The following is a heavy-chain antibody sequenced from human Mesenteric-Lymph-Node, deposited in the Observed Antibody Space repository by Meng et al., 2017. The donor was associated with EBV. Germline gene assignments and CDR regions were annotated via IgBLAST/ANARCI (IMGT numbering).Heavy chain of an antibody. CDR1: GASFSDYY. J-gene: IGHJ5*02. CDR3: ATLGSFASSIDP. V-gene: IGHV4-34*02. Sequence: HVKRKQGGAGMFKSTDSLSVRCAVYGASFSDYYWTWIRQPPGKGLEWIGEVNHGGATIYNPSLESRVTISIDTSKNQFSLKVTSVAAADTAVYFCATLGSFASSIDPWGQGTLVTVSS. CDR2: VNHGGAT. D-gene: IGHD3-16*01.